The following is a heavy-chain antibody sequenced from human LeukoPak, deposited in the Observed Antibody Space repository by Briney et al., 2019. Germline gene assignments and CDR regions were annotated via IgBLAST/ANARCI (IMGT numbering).Heavy chain of an antibody. CDR2: ISSSSNDI. D-gene: IGHD1-26*01. CDR1: GFTFSTYN. Sequence: PGGSLRLSCAASGFTFSTYNMNWVRQAPGKGLEWVSSISSSSNDIYYADSVKGRFTISRGNAKNSLYLQMNSLRVEDTDVYYCARDVGASAPDAFDIWGQGTMVTVSS. V-gene: IGHV3-21*01. CDR3: ARDVGASAPDAFDI. J-gene: IGHJ3*02.